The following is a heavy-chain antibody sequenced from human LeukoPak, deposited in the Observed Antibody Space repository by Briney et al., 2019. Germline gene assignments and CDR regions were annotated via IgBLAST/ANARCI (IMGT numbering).Heavy chain of an antibody. V-gene: IGHV3-23*01. CDR2: IFPSGGEI. Sequence: GGSLRLSCEASGFTFSTFAMIWVRQPPGKGLEWVSSIFPSGGEIHYADSVRGRFTISRDNSKSTLSLQMNSLRAEDTAIYYCATYRKVLLPFESWGEGTLVTVSS. CDR3: ATYRKVLLPFES. J-gene: IGHJ4*02. D-gene: IGHD2/OR15-2a*01. CDR1: GFTFSTFA.